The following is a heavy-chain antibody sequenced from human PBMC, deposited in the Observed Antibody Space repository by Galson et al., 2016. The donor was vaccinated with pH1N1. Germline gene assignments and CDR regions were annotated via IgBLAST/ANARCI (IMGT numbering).Heavy chain of an antibody. Sequence: QSGAEVTKPGESLKISCQGSGYSFSSYWVAWVRQMPGKGLEWMAIMYPDDSDIKYSPSFEGQVTISADKSISTAYLQWSSLKASDTAMYYCARYCGSCFFDDWGQGTLGTVSS. CDR1: GYSFSSYW. V-gene: IGHV5-51*01. CDR2: MYPDDSDI. D-gene: IGHD1-26*01. J-gene: IGHJ4*02. CDR3: ARYCGSCFFDD.